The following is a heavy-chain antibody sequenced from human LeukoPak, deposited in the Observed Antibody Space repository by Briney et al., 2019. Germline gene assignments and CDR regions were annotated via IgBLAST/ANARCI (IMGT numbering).Heavy chain of an antibody. CDR1: GFIVSNSY. CDR3: ASERDLYYMDV. Sequence: GGSLRLSCAASGFIVSNSYMSWVRQAPGKGLEWVSAISGSGGSTYYADSVKGRFTISRDNSKNTLYLQMNSLRAEDTAVYYCASERDLYYMDVWGKGTTVTVSS. J-gene: IGHJ6*03. CDR2: ISGSGGST. V-gene: IGHV3-23*01.